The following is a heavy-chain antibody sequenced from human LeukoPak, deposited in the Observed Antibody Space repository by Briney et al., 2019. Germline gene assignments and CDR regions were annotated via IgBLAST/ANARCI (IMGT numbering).Heavy chain of an antibody. CDR2: IYYTGST. Sequence: SETLSLTCTVSGGSISSHYWSWIRQPPGKGLEWLGYIYYTGSTNYNPSFKSRVTISLDTSETQFSLKLTSVTAADTAVYYCARQSGGGSYYYFDYWGQGTLVTVSS. J-gene: IGHJ4*02. D-gene: IGHD1-26*01. CDR3: ARQSGGGSYYYFDY. CDR1: GGSISSHY. V-gene: IGHV4-59*08.